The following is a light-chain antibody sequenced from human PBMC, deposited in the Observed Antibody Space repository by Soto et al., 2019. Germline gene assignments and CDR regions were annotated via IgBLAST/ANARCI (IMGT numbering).Light chain of an antibody. J-gene: IGKJ2*01. V-gene: IGKV3-20*01. Sequence: EIVLTQSPGTLSLSPGERATLSCRASQSVSSSSYLAWYQQKPGQAPRLLIYGASSRATGIPDRFSGSGSATDFTLSISSLESEDFAVYYCGQYGSSPSYTFGQGTKLEIK. CDR2: GAS. CDR3: GQYGSSPSYT. CDR1: QSVSSSSY.